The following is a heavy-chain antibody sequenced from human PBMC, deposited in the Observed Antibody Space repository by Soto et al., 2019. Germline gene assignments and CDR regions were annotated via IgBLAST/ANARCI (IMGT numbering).Heavy chain of an antibody. Sequence: SQTLSLTCDISGDSVSSSSASWNLIRQSPSRGLEWLGRTYYRSKWIHEYTVSMESRITINPDTSKNQFSLHIYSVTPEDTAVYYCAGVVWFRGMDVWGQGTPVTVYS. CDR3: AGVVWFRGMDV. CDR2: TYYRSKWIH. D-gene: IGHD3-16*01. CDR1: GDSVSSSSAS. J-gene: IGHJ6*02. V-gene: IGHV6-1*01.